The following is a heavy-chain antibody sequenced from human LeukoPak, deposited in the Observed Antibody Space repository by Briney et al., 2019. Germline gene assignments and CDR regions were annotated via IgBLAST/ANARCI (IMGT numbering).Heavy chain of an antibody. D-gene: IGHD5-12*01. Sequence: ASVKVSCKASGYTFTAYYMHWVRQAPGQGLEWMGWINPNSGGTNYAQKFQGRVTMTRDTSISTAYMELRRLRSDDTAVYYCARVDIVATNHQDLDYWGQGTLVTVSS. CDR2: INPNSGGT. J-gene: IGHJ4*02. V-gene: IGHV1-2*02. CDR1: GYTFTAYY. CDR3: ARVDIVATNHQDLDY.